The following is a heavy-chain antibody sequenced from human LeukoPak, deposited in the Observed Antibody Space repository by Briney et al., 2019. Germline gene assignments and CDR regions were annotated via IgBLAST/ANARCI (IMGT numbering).Heavy chain of an antibody. CDR2: IYTSGST. CDR1: GGSISSYY. J-gene: IGHJ5*02. CDR3: ARSRYYYDSSGINTWFDP. V-gene: IGHV4-4*07. Sequence: PSETLSLTCTVSGGSISSYYWSWIRQPAGKGLEWIGRIYTSGSTNYNPSLKSRVTMSVDTSKDQFSLKLSSVTAADTAVYYCARSRYYYDSSGINTWFDPWGQGTLVTVSS. D-gene: IGHD3-22*01.